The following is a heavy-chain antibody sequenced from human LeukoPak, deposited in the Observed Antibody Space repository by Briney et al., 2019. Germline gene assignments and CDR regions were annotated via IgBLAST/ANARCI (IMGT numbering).Heavy chain of an antibody. CDR1: GYTFTSYG. CDR2: ISAYNGNT. CDR3: ARSSFEYAAETNAFDAFDI. D-gene: IGHD1-14*01. J-gene: IGHJ3*02. Sequence: GASVKVSCKASGYTFTSYGISWVRQAPGQGLEWMGWISAYNGNTNYAQKLQGRVTMTTDTSTSTAYMELSRLRSDDTAVYYCARSSFEYAAETNAFDAFDIWGQGTMVTVSS. V-gene: IGHV1-18*01.